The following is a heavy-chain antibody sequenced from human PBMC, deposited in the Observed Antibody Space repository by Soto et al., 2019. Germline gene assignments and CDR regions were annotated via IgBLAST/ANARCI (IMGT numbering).Heavy chain of an antibody. CDR2: IYSNGYT. CDR1: GDSISSGGYY. Sequence: PSETLSLTCTVSGDSISSGGYYWSWIRQLPEKGLKWIGYIYSNGYTYYNPSLESRVTISLNTSNNQFSLKLTSVTAADSAVYYCERTWGSTNDYWGRGTLVT. CDR3: ERTWGSTNDY. D-gene: IGHD3-16*01. V-gene: IGHV4-31*03. J-gene: IGHJ4*02.